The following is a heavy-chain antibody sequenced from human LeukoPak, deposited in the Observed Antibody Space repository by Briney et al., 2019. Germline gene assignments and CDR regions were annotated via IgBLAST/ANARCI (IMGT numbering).Heavy chain of an antibody. D-gene: IGHD3-9*01. CDR2: IYSGGST. J-gene: IGHJ4*02. V-gene: IGHV3-53*01. CDR3: AREGSDILTGYSFRYFDY. Sequence: PGGSLRLSCAASGFTVSSNYMSWVRRAPGKGLEWVSVIYSGGSTYYADSVKGRFTISRDNSKNTLYLQMNSLRAEDTAVYYCAREGSDILTGYSFRYFDYWGQGTLVTVSS. CDR1: GFTVSSNY.